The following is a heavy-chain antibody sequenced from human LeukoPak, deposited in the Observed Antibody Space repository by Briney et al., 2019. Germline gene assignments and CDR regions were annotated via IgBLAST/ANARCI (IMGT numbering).Heavy chain of an antibody. CDR2: IYYSGGA. Sequence: SETLSLTCTVSGGSISSSSYYWVWIRQPPGKGLEWIGSIYYSGGAYYNPSLKSRVTMSVDTSKNQFSLKLSSVTAADTDVYYCARDLGRTWTLFDYWGQGTLVIVSS. V-gene: IGHV4-39*07. J-gene: IGHJ4*02. D-gene: IGHD1-1*01. CDR1: GGSISSSSYY. CDR3: ARDLGRTWTLFDY.